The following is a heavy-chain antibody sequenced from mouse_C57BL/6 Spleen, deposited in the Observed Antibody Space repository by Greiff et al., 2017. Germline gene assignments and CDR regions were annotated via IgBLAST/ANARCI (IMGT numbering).Heavy chain of an antibody. CDR3: AIYYDYDPFAY. J-gene: IGHJ3*01. D-gene: IGHD2-4*01. CDR1: GYTFTSYW. V-gene: IGHV1-69*01. Sequence: QVQLKQPGAELVMPGASVKLSCKASGYTFTSYWMHWVKQRPGQGLEWIGEIDPSDSYTNYNQKFKGKSTLTVDKSSSTAYMQLSSLTSEDSAVYYCAIYYDYDPFAYWGQGTLVTVSA. CDR2: IDPSDSYT.